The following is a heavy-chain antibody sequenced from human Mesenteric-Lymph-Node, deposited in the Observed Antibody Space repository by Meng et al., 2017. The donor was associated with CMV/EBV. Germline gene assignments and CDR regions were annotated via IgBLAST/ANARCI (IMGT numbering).Heavy chain of an antibody. CDR1: GYTFTSYY. J-gene: IGHJ6*02. Sequence: ASVKVSCKSSGYTFTSYYIHWVRQAPGQGLEWMGVINPSGGSTNYAQKFQGRVTVTRDTSTSTVYMELRSLRSDDTAVYYCARDRTHYDILTGYYNYYGMDVWGQGTAVTVSS. V-gene: IGHV1-46*01. CDR3: ARDRTHYDILTGYYNYYGMDV. CDR2: INPSGGST. D-gene: IGHD3-9*01.